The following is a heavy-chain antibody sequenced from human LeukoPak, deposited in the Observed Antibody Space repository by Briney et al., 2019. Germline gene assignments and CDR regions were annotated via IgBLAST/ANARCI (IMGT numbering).Heavy chain of an antibody. CDR1: GGSISTSSYY. CDR2: INHSGST. J-gene: IGHJ4*02. V-gene: IGHV4-39*07. D-gene: IGHD2-2*01. CDR3: ARGIVVVPAAYYFDY. Sequence: SETLSLTCTVSGGSISTSSYYWSWIRQPPGKGLEWIGEINHSGSTNYNPSLKSRVTISIDTSKNQFSLKLSSVTAADTAVYYCARGIVVVPAAYYFDYWGQGTLVTVSS.